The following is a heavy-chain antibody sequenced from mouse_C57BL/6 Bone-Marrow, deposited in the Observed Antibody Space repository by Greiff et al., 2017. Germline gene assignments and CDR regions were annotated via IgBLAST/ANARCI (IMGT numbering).Heavy chain of an antibody. CDR3: DAMDY. CDR1: GYAFTHYL. V-gene: IGHV1-54*01. CDR2: INPGSGGT. Sequence: VPLQQSGAELVRPGTSVKVSCKASGYAFTHYLIEWVKQRPGQGLEWIGVINPGSGGTNSNEKFKGKATLTADNSSSTSYMQLRSLTSEDSAVYFCDAMDYWGQGTSVTVSS. J-gene: IGHJ4*01.